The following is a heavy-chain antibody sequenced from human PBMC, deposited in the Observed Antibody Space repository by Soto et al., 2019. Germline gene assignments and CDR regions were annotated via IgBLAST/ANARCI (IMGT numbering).Heavy chain of an antibody. CDR1: GFTFSSYA. D-gene: IGHD3-9*01. Sequence: GRSLRLSCAASGFTFSSYAMHWVRQAPGKGLERVSAISGSGGSTYYAESVEGRFTISRDNSKNTLYLQMNSLRAEDTAVYYCAKDDLVPPRYDILSGYSGGYPDNYWGQGTLVTVSS. J-gene: IGHJ4*02. CDR2: ISGSGGST. V-gene: IGHV3-23*01. CDR3: AKDDLVPPRYDILSGYSGGYPDNY.